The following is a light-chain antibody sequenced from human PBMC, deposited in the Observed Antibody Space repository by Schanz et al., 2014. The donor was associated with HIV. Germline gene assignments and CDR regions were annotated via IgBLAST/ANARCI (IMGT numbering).Light chain of an antibody. CDR1: SSDVGGYNY. Sequence: QSVLTQPASVSGSPGQSITISCTGTSSDVGGYNYVSWYQQHPGKAPKLMIYDVSNRPSGVSDRFSGSKSGTTASLTISGLRADDEADYYCNSYTSSSTWVFGGGTKLTVL. V-gene: IGLV2-14*03. CDR2: DVS. J-gene: IGLJ3*02. CDR3: NSYTSSSTWV.